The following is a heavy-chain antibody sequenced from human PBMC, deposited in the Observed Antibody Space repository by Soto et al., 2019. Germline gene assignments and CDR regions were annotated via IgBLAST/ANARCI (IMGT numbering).Heavy chain of an antibody. Sequence: GPTLVNPTQTLTLTCTFSGFSLSTSGMCVSWIRQPPGKALEWLALIDWDDDKYYSTSLKTRLTISKDTSKNQVVLTMTNMDNVDTATYYCERNRITGTTYYGMDVWGQGTTVTVSS. D-gene: IGHD1-7*01. CDR2: IDWDDDK. V-gene: IGHV2-70*01. J-gene: IGHJ6*02. CDR3: ERNRITGTTYYGMDV. CDR1: GFSLSTSGMC.